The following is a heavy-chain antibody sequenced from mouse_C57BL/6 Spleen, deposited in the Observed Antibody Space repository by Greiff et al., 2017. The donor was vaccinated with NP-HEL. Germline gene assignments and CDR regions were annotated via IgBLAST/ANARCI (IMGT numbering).Heavy chain of an antibody. CDR3: ASRIYYGNYWFAY. D-gene: IGHD2-1*01. V-gene: IGHV1-61*01. Sequence: VQLQQPGAELVRPGSSVKLSCKASGYTFTSYWMDWVKQRPGQGLEWIGNIYPSDSETHYNQKFKDKATLTVDKSSSTAYMQLSSLTSEDSAVYYCASRIYYGNYWFAYWGQGTLVTVSA. J-gene: IGHJ3*01. CDR1: GYTFTSYW. CDR2: IYPSDSET.